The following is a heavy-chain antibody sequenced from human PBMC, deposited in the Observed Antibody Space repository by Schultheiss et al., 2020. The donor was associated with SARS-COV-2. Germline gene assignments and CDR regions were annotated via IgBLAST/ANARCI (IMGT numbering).Heavy chain of an antibody. Sequence: GGSLRLSCAASGFTFSSYSMNWVRQASGKGLEWVGRIRSKANSYATAYAASVKGRFTISRDDSKNTLYLQMNSLKTEDTAVYYCTTDLAVVVITTGSPINWFDPWGQGTLVTVSS. CDR1: GFTFSSYS. CDR2: IRSKANSYAT. D-gene: IGHD3-22*01. V-gene: IGHV3-73*01. J-gene: IGHJ5*02. CDR3: TTDLAVVVITTGSPINWFDP.